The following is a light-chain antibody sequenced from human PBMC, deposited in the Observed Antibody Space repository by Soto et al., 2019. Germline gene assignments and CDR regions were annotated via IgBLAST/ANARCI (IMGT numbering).Light chain of an antibody. CDR3: QTWGTDIVV. J-gene: IGLJ2*01. V-gene: IGLV4-69*01. CDR1: SGHSSYA. Sequence: QSVLTQSPSASASLGASVKLTCTLSSGHSSYAIAWHQQQPEKGPRYLMKLNSDGSHSKGDGIPDRFSGSSSGAERYLTISSLQSEDEADYYSQTWGTDIVVFGGGTQLTVL. CDR2: LNSDGSH.